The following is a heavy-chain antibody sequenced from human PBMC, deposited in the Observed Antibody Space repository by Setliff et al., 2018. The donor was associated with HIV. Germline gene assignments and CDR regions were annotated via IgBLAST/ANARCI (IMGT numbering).Heavy chain of an antibody. D-gene: IGHD6-13*01. Sequence: ASVKVSCKTSGYAFTDYSIHWVRQAPGQGLEWVGRINPDSRGTNYAQTFQGRVTMTRDTSVSTAYMELSRLKSDDTAVFYCARGVKGIAATGKYYFDYWGQGTLVTVSS. V-gene: IGHV1-2*06. CDR3: ARGVKGIAATGKYYFDY. CDR2: INPDSRGT. CDR1: GYAFTDYS. J-gene: IGHJ4*02.